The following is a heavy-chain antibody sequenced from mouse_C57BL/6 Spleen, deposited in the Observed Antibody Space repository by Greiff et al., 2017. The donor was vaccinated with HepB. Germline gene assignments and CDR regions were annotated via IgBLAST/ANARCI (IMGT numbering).Heavy chain of an antibody. CDR2: IDPSDSYT. V-gene: IGHV1-69*01. CDR3: ARSGGAHAMDY. Sequence: VQLQQSGAELVMPGASVKLSCKASGYTFTSYWMHWVKQRPGQGLEWIGEIDPSDSYTNYNQKFKGKSTLTVDKSSSTAYMQLSSLTSEDSAVYYCARSGGAHAMDYWGQGTSVTVSS. J-gene: IGHJ4*01. CDR1: GYTFTSYW. D-gene: IGHD3-1*01.